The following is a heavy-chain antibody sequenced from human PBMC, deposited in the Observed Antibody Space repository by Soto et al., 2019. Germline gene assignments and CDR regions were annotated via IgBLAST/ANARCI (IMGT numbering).Heavy chain of an antibody. CDR1: GGSISSGDYY. Sequence: QVQLQESGPGLVKPSQTLSLTCTVSGGSISSGDYYWSWIRQPPGKGLEWIGYIYYSGSTYYNPSLKSRATISVDTSKTHVSLRLSSVTAADTAVYYCARGSGGIAARPLGYWGQGTLVTVSS. J-gene: IGHJ4*02. D-gene: IGHD6-6*01. CDR3: ARGSGGIAARPLGY. CDR2: IYYSGST. V-gene: IGHV4-30-4*01.